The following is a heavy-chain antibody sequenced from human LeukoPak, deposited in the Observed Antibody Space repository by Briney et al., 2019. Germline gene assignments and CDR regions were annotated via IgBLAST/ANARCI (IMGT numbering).Heavy chain of an antibody. CDR2: IRAGGGST. CDR3: AKGSCYRDCFDP. Sequence: GGSLRLSCAVSGFTFSSYAMSWVRQAPGKGLEWVSSIRAGGGSTYYADSVKGRFSISRDNSRSTLYLQMNSLRAEDTAVYYCAKGSCYRDCFDPWGQGTLVTVSS. CDR1: GFTFSSYA. J-gene: IGHJ5*02. D-gene: IGHD2-15*01. V-gene: IGHV3-23*01.